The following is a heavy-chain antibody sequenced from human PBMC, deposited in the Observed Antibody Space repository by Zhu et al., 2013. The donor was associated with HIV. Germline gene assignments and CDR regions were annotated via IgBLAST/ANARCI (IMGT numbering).Heavy chain of an antibody. CDR3: ARSTGRSGSYYAGLRFDP. CDR1: GGSISSYY. V-gene: IGHV4-59*01. CDR2: IYYSGST. D-gene: IGHD3-10*01. J-gene: IGHJ5*02. Sequence: QVQLQESGPGLVKPSETLSLTCTVSGGSISSYYWSWIRQPPGKGLEWIGYIYYSGSTNYNPSLKSRVTISVDTSKNQFSLKLSSVTAADTAVYYCARSTGRSGSYYAGLRFDPGAQGTLVTVSS.